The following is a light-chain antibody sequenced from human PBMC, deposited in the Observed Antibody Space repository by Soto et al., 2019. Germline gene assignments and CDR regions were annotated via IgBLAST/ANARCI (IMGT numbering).Light chain of an antibody. CDR2: DAS. J-gene: IGKJ4*01. CDR1: QSVSSY. CDR3: QQRSNWPST. V-gene: IGKV3-11*01. Sequence: EIVLTQSPATLSLSPGERATLSCRASQSVSSYLAWYQQKPGQAPRLLIYDASNRATGIPARFSGSGSGTDFTLTITSLEPEEFGVYYCQQRSNWPSTFGGGTKVEIK.